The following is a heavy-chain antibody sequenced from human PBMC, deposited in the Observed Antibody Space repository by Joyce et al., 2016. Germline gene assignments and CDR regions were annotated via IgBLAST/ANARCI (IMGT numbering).Heavy chain of an antibody. J-gene: IGHJ4*02. CDR2: ISPDGSKK. Sequence: QVQLVESGGGVAQPGRSLRLSCAASGFTFNRYALQWVRQSPCTGLEWVAVISPDGSKKFYSDSVKDRFIISRDNSNKMVFVQMNSLRVEDTGVYYCARSPSNSWHTFDSWGQGTLVSDSS. V-gene: IGHV3-30-3*01. D-gene: IGHD2-2*01. CDR1: GFTFNRYA. CDR3: ARSPSNSWHTFDS.